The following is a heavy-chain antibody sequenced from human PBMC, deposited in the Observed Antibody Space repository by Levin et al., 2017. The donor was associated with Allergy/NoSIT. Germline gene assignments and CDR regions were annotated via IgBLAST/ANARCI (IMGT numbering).Heavy chain of an antibody. V-gene: IGHV1-46*01. CDR2: INPSGGST. D-gene: IGHD5-12*01. CDR1: GYTFTSYY. J-gene: IGHJ4*02. CDR3: AREAYSIVASSLFDH. Sequence: ASVKVSCKASGYTFTSYYIHWVRQAPGQGLEWMGIINPSGGSTNYAQKFQGRVTMTRDTSTSTVYMELSSLRSEDTAVYYCAREAYSIVASSLFDHWGQGTLVTVSS.